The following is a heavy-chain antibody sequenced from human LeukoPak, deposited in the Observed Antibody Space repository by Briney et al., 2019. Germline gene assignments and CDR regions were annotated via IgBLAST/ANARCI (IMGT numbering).Heavy chain of an antibody. CDR3: AITHGDYVLSGAFDI. Sequence: GASVKVSCKVSGYTLTELSMHWVRQAPGKGLEWMGGFDPEDGETIYAQKIQGRVTMTEDTSTDTAYMELSSLRSEDTAVYYCAITHGDYVLSGAFDIWGQGTMLTVSS. V-gene: IGHV1-24*01. D-gene: IGHD4-17*01. CDR2: FDPEDGET. J-gene: IGHJ3*02. CDR1: GYTLTELS.